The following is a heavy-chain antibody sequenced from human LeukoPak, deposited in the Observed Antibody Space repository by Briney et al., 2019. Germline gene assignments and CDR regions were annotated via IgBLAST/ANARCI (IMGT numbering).Heavy chain of an antibody. CDR3: ARRVAVAGKAGFDY. CDR2: IYTTGST. Sequence: SETLSLTCTVSGGSISSYYWTWILQPAGKGLEWIGRIYTTGSTNYNPSLTSRVTMSVDTSKNQFSLKLSSVTAADTAVYYCARRVAVAGKAGFDYWGQGTLVTVSS. J-gene: IGHJ4*02. V-gene: IGHV4-4*07. D-gene: IGHD6-19*01. CDR1: GGSISSYY.